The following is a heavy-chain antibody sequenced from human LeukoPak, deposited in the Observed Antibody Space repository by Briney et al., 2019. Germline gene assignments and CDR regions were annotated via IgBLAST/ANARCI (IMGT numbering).Heavy chain of an antibody. V-gene: IGHV3-48*03. CDR1: GYSFSVHE. Sequence: GGSLRLSCPASGYSFSVHEMQLVRQAPGKGLEWISDISSSGTTTYYADSVKGRFTISRDNAKNSLYLQMNNLRAEDTAVYYCTTLTVAINFDYWGQGTLVTVSS. D-gene: IGHD3-22*01. J-gene: IGHJ4*02. CDR2: ISSSGTTT. CDR3: TTLTVAINFDY.